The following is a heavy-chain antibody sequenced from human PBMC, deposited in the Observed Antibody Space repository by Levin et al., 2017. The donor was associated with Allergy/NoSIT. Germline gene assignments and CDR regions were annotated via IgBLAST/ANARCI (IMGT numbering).Heavy chain of an antibody. D-gene: IGHD3-16*01. V-gene: IGHV4-30-4*01. CDR3: ARAVAPDVWGAYRPDNWFDP. J-gene: IGHJ5*02. CDR2: ISYSGST. Sequence: LRLSCTVSGGSISSGDYYWSWIRQPPGKGLEWIGYISYSGSTYYNSSLKSRVTISVDTSKNQFSLKLSSVTAADTAVYYCARAVAPDVWGAYRPDNWFDPWGQGTLVTVSS. CDR1: GGSISSGDYY.